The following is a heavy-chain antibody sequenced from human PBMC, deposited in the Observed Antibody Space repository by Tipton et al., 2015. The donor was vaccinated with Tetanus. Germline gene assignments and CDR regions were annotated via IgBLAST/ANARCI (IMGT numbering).Heavy chain of an antibody. CDR2: IHDNETT. Sequence: TLSLTCTVSGGSVRRGSYYWNWIRQSPGKGLEWLGYIHDNETTKYNPSLESRVTMSLDTSKNQVFLRLRSVTAADTAIYFCARAVYLVGDIGWFDPWGQGTPVTVSS. J-gene: IGHJ5*02. D-gene: IGHD1-26*01. V-gene: IGHV4-61*01. CDR3: ARAVYLVGDIGWFDP. CDR1: GGSVRRGSYY.